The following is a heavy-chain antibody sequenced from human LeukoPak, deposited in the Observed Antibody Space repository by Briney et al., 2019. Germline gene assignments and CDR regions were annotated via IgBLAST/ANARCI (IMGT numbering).Heavy chain of an antibody. D-gene: IGHD1-26*01. Sequence: SETLSLTCTVSGGSIISGSYYWSWIRQPAGKGLEWIGRIYTSGSTNYNPSLKSRVTISVDTSKNQFSLKLSSVTAADTAVYYCARDPSTSGSCFLFDPWGQGTLVTVSS. V-gene: IGHV4-61*02. CDR2: IYTSGST. CDR3: ARDPSTSGSCFLFDP. CDR1: GGSIISGSYY. J-gene: IGHJ5*02.